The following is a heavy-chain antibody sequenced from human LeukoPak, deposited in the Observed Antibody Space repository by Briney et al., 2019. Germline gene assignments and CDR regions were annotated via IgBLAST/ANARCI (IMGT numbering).Heavy chain of an antibody. CDR1: GFTFSRYG. J-gene: IGHJ4*02. D-gene: IGHD6-19*01. CDR2: ISYDKSHR. V-gene: IGHV3-30*03. Sequence: GGSLRLSCAASGFTFSRYGMYWVRQAPGKGLEWVALISYDKSHRYYADSVKGRFTISRDNSKNTMYLQMNSLRAEDTAVYYCAREESSGREDYWGQGTLVTVSS. CDR3: AREESSGREDY.